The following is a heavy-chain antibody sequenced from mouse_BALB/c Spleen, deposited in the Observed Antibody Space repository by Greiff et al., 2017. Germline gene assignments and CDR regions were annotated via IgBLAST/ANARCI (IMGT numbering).Heavy chain of an antibody. CDR3: ARSYRYDRAWFAY. Sequence: EVKLVVSGGGLVQPGGSLRLSCATSGFTFTDYYMSWVRQPPGKALEWLGFIRNKANGYTTEYSASVKGRFTISRDNSQSILYLQMNTLRAEDSATYYCARSYRYDRAWFAYWGQGTLVTVSA. J-gene: IGHJ3*01. CDR2: IRNKANGYTT. V-gene: IGHV7-3*02. CDR1: GFTFTDYY. D-gene: IGHD2-14*01.